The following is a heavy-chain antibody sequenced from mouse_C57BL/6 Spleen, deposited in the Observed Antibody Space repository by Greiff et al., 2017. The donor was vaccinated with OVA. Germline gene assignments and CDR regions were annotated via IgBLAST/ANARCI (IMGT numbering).Heavy chain of an antibody. CDR1: GYTFTSYG. J-gene: IGHJ2*01. CDR3: GGGTAQALDY. V-gene: IGHV1-81*01. CDR2: IYPRSGNT. Sequence: VKLMESGAELARPGASVKLSCKASGYTFTSYGISWVKQRTGQGLEWIGEIYPRSGNTYYNEKFKGKATLTADKSSSTAYMELRSLTSEDSAVYFCGGGTAQALDYWGQGTTLTVSS. D-gene: IGHD3-2*02.